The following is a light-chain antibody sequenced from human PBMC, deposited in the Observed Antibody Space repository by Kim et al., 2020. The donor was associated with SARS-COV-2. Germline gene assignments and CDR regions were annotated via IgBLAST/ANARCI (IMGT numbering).Light chain of an antibody. Sequence: QAVVTQEPSLTVSPGGTVTLTCGSTTGTVTGRHYAYWFQQKPGQAPRTLIYDTSNKHSWTPARFSGSLLGGKAALTLSGAQPEDEAGYYCLLSHGGARVFGAGTQLTVL. J-gene: IGLJ3*02. V-gene: IGLV7-46*01. CDR3: LLSHGGARV. CDR1: TGTVTGRHY. CDR2: DTS.